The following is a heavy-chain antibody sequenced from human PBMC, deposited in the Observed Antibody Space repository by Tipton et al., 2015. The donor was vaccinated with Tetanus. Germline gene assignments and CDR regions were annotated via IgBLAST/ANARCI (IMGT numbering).Heavy chain of an antibody. V-gene: IGHV3-11*01. D-gene: IGHD2-8*01. CDR1: GFTFSDFY. Sequence: SLRLSCTASGFTFSDFYMGWIRQAPGKGLEWVTYLNPSGSSIYYADSVKGRFTISRDNAKNSLYLQMNSLRVEDTAVYYCAGPALLSTYGLDIWGQGTMVTVSS. CDR2: LNPSGSSI. CDR3: AGPALLSTYGLDI. J-gene: IGHJ3*02.